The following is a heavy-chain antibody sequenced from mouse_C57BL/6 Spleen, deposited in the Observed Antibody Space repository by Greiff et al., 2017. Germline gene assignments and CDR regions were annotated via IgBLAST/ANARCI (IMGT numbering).Heavy chain of an antibody. CDR3: ARNYGSSPWYFDV. CDR1: GYTFTSYT. J-gene: IGHJ1*03. D-gene: IGHD1-1*01. Sequence: QVQLKESGAELARPGASVKMSCKASGYTFTSYTMHWVKQRPGQGLEWIGYINPSSGYTKYNQKFKDKATLTADKSSSTAYMQLSSLTSEDSAVYYCARNYGSSPWYFDVWGTGTTVTVSS. CDR2: INPSSGYT. V-gene: IGHV1-4*01.